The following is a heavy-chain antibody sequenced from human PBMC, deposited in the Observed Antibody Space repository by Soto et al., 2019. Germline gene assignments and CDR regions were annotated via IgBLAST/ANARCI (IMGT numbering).Heavy chain of an antibody. CDR2: ISSSSTYI. CDR1: GFTFSSFG. Sequence: EVQLVESGGGLVKPGGSLRLSCAASGFTFSSFGMNWVRQAPGKGLEWVSSISSSSTYIYYADSVKGRFTISRDNAKNSLHLQMNSLRAEDTAVYYCATDRSSVVGATSHYWGQGTLVTVSS. V-gene: IGHV3-21*01. CDR3: ATDRSSVVGATSHY. J-gene: IGHJ4*02. D-gene: IGHD1-26*01.